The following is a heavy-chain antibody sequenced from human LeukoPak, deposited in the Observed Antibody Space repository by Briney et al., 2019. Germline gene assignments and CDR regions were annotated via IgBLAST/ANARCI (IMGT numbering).Heavy chain of an antibody. D-gene: IGHD6-13*01. CDR3: ARGYSSSWSFDY. CDR1: GYTFTGYY. V-gene: IGHV1-2*02. CDR2: INPNSGGK. J-gene: IGHJ4*02. Sequence: ASVTVSCKASGYTFTGYYMHWVRQAPGQGLEWMGWINPNSGGKNYAQKFQGRVTMTRDTSISTAYMELSRLRSDDTAVYYCARGYSSSWSFDYWGQGTLVTVSS.